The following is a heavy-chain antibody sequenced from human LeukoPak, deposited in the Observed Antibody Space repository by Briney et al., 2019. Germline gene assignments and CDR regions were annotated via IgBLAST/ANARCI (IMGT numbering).Heavy chain of an antibody. D-gene: IGHD3-22*01. V-gene: IGHV3-7*01. CDR3: ATSYDSSGNN. CDR1: GFTFSSYW. J-gene: IGHJ4*02. CDR2: IYQDGSVK. Sequence: GGSLRLSCAASGFTFSSYWMSWVRQPPGKGLEWVANIYQDGSVKYYVDSVKGRFTISRDNAKNSLYLEMNNLRAEDTAIYYCATSYDSSGNNWGQGTLVTVS.